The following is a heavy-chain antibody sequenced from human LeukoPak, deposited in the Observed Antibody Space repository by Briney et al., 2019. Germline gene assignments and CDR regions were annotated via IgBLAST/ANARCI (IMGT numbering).Heavy chain of an antibody. CDR2: INHSGST. CDR1: GGSFSGYY. Sequence: SETLSLTCAVYGGSFSGYYWSWIRQPPGKGLEWIGEINHSGSTNYNPSLKSRVTISVDTSKNQFSLKLSSVTAADTAVYYCARGGGYYRYWGQGTLVTVSS. J-gene: IGHJ4*02. CDR3: ARGGGYYRY. V-gene: IGHV4-34*01. D-gene: IGHD3-3*01.